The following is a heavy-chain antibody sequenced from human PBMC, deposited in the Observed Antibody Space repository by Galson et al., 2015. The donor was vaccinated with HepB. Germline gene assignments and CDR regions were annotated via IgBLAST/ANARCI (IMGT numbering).Heavy chain of an antibody. J-gene: IGHJ3*02. CDR1: GYTFTGYY. D-gene: IGHD3-22*01. CDR3: ARQGRSSGYRNAFDI. CDR2: INPNSGGT. Sequence: SVKVSCKASGYTFTGYYMHWVRQAPGQGLEWMGRINPNSGGTNYAQKFQGRVTMTRDTSISTAYMELSRLRSDDTVVYYCARQGRSSGYRNAFDIWGQGTMVTVSS. V-gene: IGHV1-2*05.